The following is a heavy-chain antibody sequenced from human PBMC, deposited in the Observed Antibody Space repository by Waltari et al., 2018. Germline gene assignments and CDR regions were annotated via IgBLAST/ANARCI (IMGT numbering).Heavy chain of an antibody. V-gene: IGHV3-74*01. CDR3: ATESLGAGHRYFEV. CDR2: ITGDGAIT. J-gene: IGHJ2*01. D-gene: IGHD7-27*01. CDR1: GFIFSTYG. Sequence: EAQLVESGGDVVQPGGSLRLSCVGSGFIFSTYGLHWRRQDPGKGRVWVSRITGDGAITFYADSVKGRFTISRDNARNTLSLEMNNVRDEDTAIYYCATESLGAGHRYFEVWGRGTLVTVSS.